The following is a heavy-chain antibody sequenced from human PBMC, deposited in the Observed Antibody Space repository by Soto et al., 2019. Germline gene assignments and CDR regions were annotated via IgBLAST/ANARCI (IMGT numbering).Heavy chain of an antibody. D-gene: IGHD4-17*01. CDR1: GGSISSGGYY. Sequence: PSETLSLTCTVSGGSISSGGYYWSWIRQHPGKGLEWIGYIYYSGSTNYNPSLKSRVTISVDTSKNQFSLKLSSVTAADTAVYYCARDYRTTVTMPSLWYFDLWGRGTLVTVSS. CDR2: IYYSGST. V-gene: IGHV4-61*08. J-gene: IGHJ2*01. CDR3: ARDYRTTVTMPSLWYFDL.